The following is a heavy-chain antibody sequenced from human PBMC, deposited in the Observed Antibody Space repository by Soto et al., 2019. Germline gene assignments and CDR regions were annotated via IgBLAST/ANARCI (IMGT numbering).Heavy chain of an antibody. CDR2: ISYDGSNK. D-gene: IGHD3-16*01. Sequence: QVQLLESGGGVVQPGRSLRLSCAASGFTFSSYGMHWVRQAPGKGLEWVAVISYDGSNKYYADSVKGRFTISRDNSKNTLYLQMNSLRAEDTAVYYCAKAVSFDYWGQGTLVTVSS. CDR1: GFTFSSYG. J-gene: IGHJ4*02. V-gene: IGHV3-30*18. CDR3: AKAVSFDY.